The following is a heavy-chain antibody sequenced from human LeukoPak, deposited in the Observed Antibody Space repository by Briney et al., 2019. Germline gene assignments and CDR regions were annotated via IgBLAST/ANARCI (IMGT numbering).Heavy chain of an antibody. J-gene: IGHJ4*02. D-gene: IGHD6-6*01. V-gene: IGHV4-34*01. CDR2: INHSGST. CDR1: GGSFSGYY. Sequence: PSETLSLTCAVYGGSFSGYYWSWIRQPPGKGLEWIGEINHSGSTNYNPSLKSRVTISVDRSKNHFSLRLSSVTAADTAVYYCAREGSATARPFVSNDYWGQGTLVTVSS. CDR3: AREGSATARPFVSNDY.